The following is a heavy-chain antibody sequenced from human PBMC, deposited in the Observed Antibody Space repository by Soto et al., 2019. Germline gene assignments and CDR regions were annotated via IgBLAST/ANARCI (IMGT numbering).Heavy chain of an antibody. CDR2: IIPILGIA. D-gene: IGHD3-3*01. CDR3: ARVAPLYDFWSGYTPDYYYYMDG. J-gene: IGHJ6*03. Sequence: ASVKVSCKASGGTFSSYPISCVRQAPGQGLEWMGRIIPILGIANYAQKFQGRVTITADKSTSTAYMELSSLRSEDTAVYYCARVAPLYDFWSGYTPDYYYYMDGWGKGTTVTVSS. CDR1: GGTFSSYP. V-gene: IGHV1-69*04.